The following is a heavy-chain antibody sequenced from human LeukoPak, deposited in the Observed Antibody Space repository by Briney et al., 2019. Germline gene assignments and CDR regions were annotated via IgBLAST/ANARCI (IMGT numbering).Heavy chain of an antibody. CDR2: ISGSGGST. D-gene: IGHD6-13*01. Sequence: GGSLRLSCAASGFTFSSYAMSWVRQAPGKGLEWVSAISGSGGSTYYADSVKGRFTISRDNSTNTLYLQINSLRAADTAVYYCAKGGSSWYYYYYYMDVWGKGTTVTVSS. J-gene: IGHJ6*03. CDR3: AKGGSSWYYYYYYMDV. V-gene: IGHV3-23*01. CDR1: GFTFSSYA.